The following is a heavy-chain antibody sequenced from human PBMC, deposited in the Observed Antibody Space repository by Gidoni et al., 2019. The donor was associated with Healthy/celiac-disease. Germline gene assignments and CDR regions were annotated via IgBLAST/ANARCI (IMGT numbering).Heavy chain of an antibody. V-gene: IGHV3-49*03. CDR1: GFTFGDYA. CDR2: IRSKAYGGTT. J-gene: IGHJ4*02. D-gene: IGHD1-1*01. Sequence: EVQLVESGGGLVQPGRSLRLSCTASGFTFGDYAMSWFRQAPGKGLEWVGFIRSKAYGGTTEYAASVKGRFTISRDDSKSIAYLQMNSLKTEDTAVYYCTRPLMYNWNDIRDYWGQGTLVTVSS. CDR3: TRPLMYNWNDIRDY.